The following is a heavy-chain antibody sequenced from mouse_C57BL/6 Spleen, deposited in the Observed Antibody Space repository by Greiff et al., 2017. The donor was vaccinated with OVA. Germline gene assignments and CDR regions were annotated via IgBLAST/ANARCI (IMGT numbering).Heavy chain of an antibody. J-gene: IGHJ2*01. CDR1: GYTFTSYW. CDR3: ARRDYYDYFDY. D-gene: IGHD2-1*01. Sequence: QVQLQQPGAELVMPGASVKLSCKASGYTFTSYWMHWVKQRPGQGLEWIGEIDPSDSYTNYNQKFKGKSTLTVDKSSSTAYMQLSSLTSEDSAVYYCARRDYYDYFDYWGQGTTLTVSS. CDR2: IDPSDSYT. V-gene: IGHV1-69*01.